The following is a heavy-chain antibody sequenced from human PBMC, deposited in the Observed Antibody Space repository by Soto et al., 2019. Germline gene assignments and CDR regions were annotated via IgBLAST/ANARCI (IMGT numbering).Heavy chain of an antibody. V-gene: IGHV3-23*01. Sequence: GGSLRLSCAASGFTFSSYAMSWVRQAPGKGLEWVSAISGSGGSTYYADSVKGRFTISRDNSKNTLYLQMNSLRAEDTAVYYCAKGQGPERLYYYGMDVWGQGTTVTVSS. D-gene: IGHD1-1*01. CDR1: GFTFSSYA. J-gene: IGHJ6*02. CDR3: AKGQGPERLYYYGMDV. CDR2: ISGSGGST.